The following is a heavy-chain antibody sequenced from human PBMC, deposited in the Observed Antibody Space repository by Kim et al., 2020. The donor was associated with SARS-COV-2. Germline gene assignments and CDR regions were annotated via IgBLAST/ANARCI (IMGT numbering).Heavy chain of an antibody. J-gene: IGHJ4*02. Sequence: SSTNYADSVKGRFTISRDNANNTVYLQMNSLRAEDTAVYYCARGKLGLGYWGQGTLVTVSS. D-gene: IGHD3-16*01. CDR3: ARGKLGLGY. CDR2: SST. V-gene: IGHV3-74*01.